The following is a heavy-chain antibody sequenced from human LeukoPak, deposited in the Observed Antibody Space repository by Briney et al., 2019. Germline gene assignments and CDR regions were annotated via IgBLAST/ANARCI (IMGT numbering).Heavy chain of an antibody. J-gene: IGHJ4*02. CDR2: ISTSSSYI. Sequence: GGSLTPSCAASGFTFSSYNMNWVRQAPGKGLEWVSFISTSSSYIHYADSVKGRFTISRDNAKNSLYLQMNSLRAEDTAVYYCARTLRDSSGWYGPFDYWGQGALVTVSS. V-gene: IGHV3-21*01. CDR3: ARTLRDSSGWYGPFDY. CDR1: GFTFSSYN. D-gene: IGHD6-19*01.